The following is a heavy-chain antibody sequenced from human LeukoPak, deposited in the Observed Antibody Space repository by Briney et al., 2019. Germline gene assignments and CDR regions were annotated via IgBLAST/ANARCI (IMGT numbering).Heavy chain of an antibody. CDR3: AKDRSSSWSPDY. J-gene: IGHJ4*02. CDR1: GFTFSSYG. Sequence: GRSLRLSCAASGFTFSSYGMHWVRQAPGKGLEWVAVISYDGSNKYYADSVKGRFTISRDNSKNTLYLQMNSLRAEDTAVYYCAKDRSSSWSPDYWGQGTLVNVSS. CDR2: ISYDGSNK. V-gene: IGHV3-30*18. D-gene: IGHD6-13*01.